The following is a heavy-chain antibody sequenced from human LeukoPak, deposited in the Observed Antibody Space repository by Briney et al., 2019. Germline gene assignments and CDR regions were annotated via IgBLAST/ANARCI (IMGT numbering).Heavy chain of an antibody. J-gene: IGHJ4*02. CDR3: ARDLGDRHDY. Sequence: PSETLSLTCTVSGGSTSSSSYYWGWIRQPPGKGLEWIGSIYYSGSTYYNPSLKSRVTISVDTSKNQFSLKLSSVTAADTAVYYCARDLGDRHDYWGQGTLVTVSS. CDR2: IYYSGST. CDR1: GGSTSSSSYY. V-gene: IGHV4-39*07. D-gene: IGHD3-10*01.